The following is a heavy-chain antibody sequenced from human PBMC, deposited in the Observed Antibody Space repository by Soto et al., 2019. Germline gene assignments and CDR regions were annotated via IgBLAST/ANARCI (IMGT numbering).Heavy chain of an antibody. V-gene: IGHV3-23*01. J-gene: IGHJ4*02. CDR2: ISGSGGST. D-gene: IGHD3-22*01. Sequence: EVQLLESGGGLVQPGGSLRLSCAASGFTFSSYAMSWVRQAPGKGLEWVSAISGSGGSTYYADSVKGRFTISRDNSKNSLYLRINSLSAEDTAVYYCAEDPSDDYDSSGYYMPKAVDYWGQGTLVTVSS. CDR1: GFTFSSYA. CDR3: AEDPSDDYDSSGYYMPKAVDY.